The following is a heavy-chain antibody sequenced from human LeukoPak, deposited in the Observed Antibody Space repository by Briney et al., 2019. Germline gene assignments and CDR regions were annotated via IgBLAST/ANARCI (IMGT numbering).Heavy chain of an antibody. CDR1: GYTFTGYY. CDR2: INPNSGGT. Sequence: ASVKVSCKASGYTFTGYYMHWVRQAPGQGLEWMGWINPNSGGTNYAQKFQGRVTMTRDTSISTAYMELSRLTSDDTAVYYCARSTSGSYHAAFDIWGQGTMVTVSS. V-gene: IGHV1-2*02. CDR3: ARSTSGSYHAAFDI. J-gene: IGHJ3*02. D-gene: IGHD1-26*01.